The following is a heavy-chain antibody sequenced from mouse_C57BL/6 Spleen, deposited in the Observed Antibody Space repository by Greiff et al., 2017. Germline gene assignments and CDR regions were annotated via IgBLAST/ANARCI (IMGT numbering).Heavy chain of an antibody. V-gene: IGHV7-3*01. CDR1: GFTFTDYY. CDR2: IRNKANGYTT. J-gene: IGHJ3*01. Sequence: EVQLVESGGGLVQPGGSLSLSCAASGFTFTDYYMSWVRQPPGKALEWLGFIRNKANGYTTEYSASVKGRFTISRDNSQSILYLQMNALRAEDSATYYCARYDYGFFAYWGQGTLVTVSA. D-gene: IGHD2-2*01. CDR3: ARYDYGFFAY.